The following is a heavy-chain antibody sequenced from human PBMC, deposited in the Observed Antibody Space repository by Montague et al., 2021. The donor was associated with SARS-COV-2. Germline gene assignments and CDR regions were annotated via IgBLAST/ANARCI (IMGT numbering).Heavy chain of an antibody. CDR3: ARVPGCCASRNWFDP. Sequence: TLSLTCTVPGGSISSGGYYWSWLRQRPGKGLEWIVDFYYSGSTYYTLSLKSRVTISQDTSKNQFSLNLTSVTAADTAAYYGARVPGCCASRNWFDPWGQGTMVTVSS. CDR1: GGSISSGGYY. V-gene: IGHV4-31*03. CDR2: FYYSGST. J-gene: IGHJ5*01. D-gene: IGHD4/OR15-4a*01.